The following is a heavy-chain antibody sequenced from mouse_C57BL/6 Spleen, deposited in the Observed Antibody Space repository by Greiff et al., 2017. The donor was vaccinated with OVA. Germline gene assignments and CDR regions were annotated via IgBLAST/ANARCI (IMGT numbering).Heavy chain of an antibody. CDR2: INPNNGGT. Sequence: EVQLQQSGPELVKPGASVKISCKASGYTFTDYYMNRVKQSHGKSLEWIGDINPNNGGTSYNQKFKGKATLTVDKSSSTAYMELRSLTSEDSAVYYCASREIYDGYSYYAMDYWGQGTSVTVSS. CDR1: GYTFTDYY. J-gene: IGHJ4*01. D-gene: IGHD2-3*01. V-gene: IGHV1-26*01. CDR3: ASREIYDGYSYYAMDY.